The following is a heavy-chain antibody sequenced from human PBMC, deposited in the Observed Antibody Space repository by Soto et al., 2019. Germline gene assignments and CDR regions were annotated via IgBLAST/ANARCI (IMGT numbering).Heavy chain of an antibody. D-gene: IGHD2-2*01. CDR3: ARIPARDYGAFDI. J-gene: IGHJ3*02. V-gene: IGHV3-11*01. CDR1: GFTFSGYY. CDR2: ISSSGSTI. Sequence: GGSLRLSCAASGFTFSGYYMSWIRQAPGKGLEWVSYISSSGSTIYYADSVKGRFTISRDNAKNSLYLQMNSLRAEDTAVYYCARIPARDYGAFDIWGQGTMVTVSS.